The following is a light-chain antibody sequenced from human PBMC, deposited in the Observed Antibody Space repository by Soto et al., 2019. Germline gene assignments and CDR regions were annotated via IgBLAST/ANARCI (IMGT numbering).Light chain of an antibody. CDR2: DTT. Sequence: IVLTQSPATLSLSPGERATLSCRASQSVKSHVAWYQLKPGQSPRLLIFDTTNRATGTPTRFSGSGSGTDFTLTISRLEPEDGAVYYCQQRGNWPVTFGGGTKVEI. V-gene: IGKV3-11*01. J-gene: IGKJ4*01. CDR1: QSVKSH. CDR3: QQRGNWPVT.